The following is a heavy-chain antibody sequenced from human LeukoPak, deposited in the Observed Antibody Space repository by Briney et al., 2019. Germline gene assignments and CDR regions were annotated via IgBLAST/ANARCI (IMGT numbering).Heavy chain of an antibody. V-gene: IGHV3-53*01. D-gene: IGHD6-19*01. CDR1: GFTFSSYA. Sequence: GGSLRLSCAASGFTFSSYAMSWVRQAPGKGLAWVSVIYSGGSTYYADSVKGRFTISRDNSKNTLYLQMNSLRAEDTAVYYCAREAGSGQYWGQGTLVTVSS. J-gene: IGHJ4*02. CDR2: IYSGGST. CDR3: AREAGSGQY.